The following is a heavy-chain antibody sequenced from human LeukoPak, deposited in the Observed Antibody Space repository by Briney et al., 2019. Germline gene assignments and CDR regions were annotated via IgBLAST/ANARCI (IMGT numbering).Heavy chain of an antibody. Sequence: GGSLRLSCAASGFTFSSYAMSWVRQAPGKGLEWASGISGSGGGTHYADSVKGRFTISRDNSKNTLDLQMNSLRAEDPAVYYFAKGWIDYFDYWGKGPLVTVPS. J-gene: IGHJ4*02. D-gene: IGHD2-2*03. CDR2: ISGSGGGT. CDR3: AKGWIDYFDY. CDR1: GFTFSSYA. V-gene: IGHV3-23*01.